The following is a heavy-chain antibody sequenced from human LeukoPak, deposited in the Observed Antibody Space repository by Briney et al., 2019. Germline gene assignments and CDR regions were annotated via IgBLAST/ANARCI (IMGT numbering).Heavy chain of an antibody. Sequence: SLRLSCTASGFSLGDYAMSWGRQAPGKGLEWVGFIRSKAYGGTTEYAASVKGRFTISRDDSKSIAYLQMNSLKTEDTAVYYCTRDNGSYRDYWGQGTLVTVSS. J-gene: IGHJ4*02. CDR3: TRDNGSYRDY. V-gene: IGHV3-49*04. CDR1: GFSLGDYA. CDR2: IRSKAYGGTT. D-gene: IGHD1-26*01.